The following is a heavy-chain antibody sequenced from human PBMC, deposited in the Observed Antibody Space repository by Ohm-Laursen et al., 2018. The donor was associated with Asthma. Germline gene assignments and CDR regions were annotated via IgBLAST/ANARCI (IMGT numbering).Heavy chain of an antibody. CDR3: AKGGASIQLWWQRVWDY. J-gene: IGHJ4*02. Sequence: SLRLSCAASGFTFSSYAMSWVRQAPGKGLEWVSAISGSGGSTYYADSVKGRFTISRDNSKNTLYLQMNSLRAEDTAVYFCAKGGASIQLWWQRVWDYWGQGTLVTVSS. V-gene: IGHV3-23*01. CDR1: GFTFSSYA. CDR2: ISGSGGST. D-gene: IGHD5-18*01.